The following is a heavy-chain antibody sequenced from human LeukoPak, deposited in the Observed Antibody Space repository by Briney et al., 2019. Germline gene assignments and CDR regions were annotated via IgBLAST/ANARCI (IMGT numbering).Heavy chain of an antibody. CDR1: GFTFSSYS. J-gene: IGHJ4*02. Sequence: QTGGSLRLSCAASGFTFSSYSMNWVRQAPGKGLEWVSHITASGTAMFYADSVKGRFTISRDNSKNTLYLQMNSLRAEDTAVYYCARGAGYNYPYYFDYWGQGTLVTVSS. V-gene: IGHV3-48*01. CDR3: ARGAGYNYPYYFDY. D-gene: IGHD5-24*01. CDR2: ITASGTAM.